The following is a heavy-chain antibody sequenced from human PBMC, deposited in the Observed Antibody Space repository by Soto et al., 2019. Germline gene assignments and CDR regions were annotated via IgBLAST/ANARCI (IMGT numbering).Heavy chain of an antibody. D-gene: IGHD3-3*01. V-gene: IGHV4-4*07. Sequence: PSETLSLTCTVSGGSISSYYWSWIRQPAGKGLEWIGRIYTSGSTNYNPSLKSRVTMSVDTSKNQFSLKLSSVTAADTAVYYCAREGDDVLRFLEWLSDGGRYFDYWGQGTLVTVSS. CDR3: AREGDDVLRFLEWLSDGGRYFDY. CDR2: IYTSGST. J-gene: IGHJ4*02. CDR1: GGSISSYY.